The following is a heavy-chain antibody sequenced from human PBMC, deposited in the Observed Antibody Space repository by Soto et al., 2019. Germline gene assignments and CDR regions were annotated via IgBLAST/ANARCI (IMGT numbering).Heavy chain of an antibody. CDR3: ASREGAGDDAFDI. CDR1: GGSISSGDYY. V-gene: IGHV4-30-4*01. CDR2: IYYSGSA. Sequence: QVQLQESGPGLVKPSQTLSLTCTVSGGSISSGDYYWSWIRQPPGKGLEWIGYIYYSGSAYYNPSLKSRVTISVDTSKNQFSLKLSSVTAADTAVYYCASREGAGDDAFDIWGQGTMVTVSS. D-gene: IGHD7-27*01. J-gene: IGHJ3*02.